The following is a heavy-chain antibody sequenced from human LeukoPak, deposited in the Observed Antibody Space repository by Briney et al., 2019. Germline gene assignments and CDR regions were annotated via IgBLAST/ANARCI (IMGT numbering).Heavy chain of an antibody. V-gene: IGHV4-4*07. D-gene: IGHD3-10*01. CDR3: ARDHPLSAGAFDY. CDR1: GGSISSYY. J-gene: IGHJ4*02. Sequence: SETLSLTCTVSGGSISSYYWSWIRQPAGKGLEWIGRIYTSGSTNYNPSLKSRVTMSVDTSKNQCSLKLNSVTAAGTAVYYCARDHPLSAGAFDYWGQGTLVTVSS. CDR2: IYTSGST.